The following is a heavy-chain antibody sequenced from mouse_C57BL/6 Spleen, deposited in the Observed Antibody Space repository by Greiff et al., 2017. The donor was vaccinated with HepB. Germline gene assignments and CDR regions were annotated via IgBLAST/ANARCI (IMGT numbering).Heavy chain of an antibody. CDR1: GFTFSSYA. CDR2: ISDGGSYT. Sequence: EVQRVESGGGLVKPGGSLKLSCAASGFTFSSYAMSWVRQTPEKRLEWVATISDGGSYTYYPDNVKGRFTISRDNAKNNLYLQMSHLKSEDTAMYYCARDKDSSGYKYYFDYWGQGTTLTASS. D-gene: IGHD3-2*02. V-gene: IGHV5-4*01. J-gene: IGHJ2*01. CDR3: ARDKDSSGYKYYFDY.